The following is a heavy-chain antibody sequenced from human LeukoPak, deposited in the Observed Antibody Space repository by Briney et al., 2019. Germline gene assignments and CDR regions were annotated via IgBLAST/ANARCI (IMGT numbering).Heavy chain of an antibody. CDR3: ANLIVGATYYFDY. V-gene: IGHV3-23*01. D-gene: IGHD1-26*01. Sequence: PGGSLRLSCAASGFTFSSYAMSWVRQAPGKGLEWVSAISGSGGSTYYADSVKGRFTISRDNSKNTPYLQMNSLRAEDTAVYYCANLIVGATYYFDYWGQGTLVTVSS. CDR1: GFTFSSYA. CDR2: ISGSGGST. J-gene: IGHJ4*02.